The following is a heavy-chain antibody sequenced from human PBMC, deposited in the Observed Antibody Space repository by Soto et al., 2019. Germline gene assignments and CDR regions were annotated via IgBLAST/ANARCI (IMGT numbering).Heavy chain of an antibody. CDR3: ARRYGLSAFDI. V-gene: IGHV4-59*08. J-gene: IGHJ3*02. D-gene: IGHD3-10*01. CDR1: GGSISSYY. CDR2: IYYSGST. Sequence: QVQLQESGPGLVKPSETLSLTCTVSGGSISSYYWSWIRQPPGKGLEWIGDIYYSGSTNYNPSLKSRVTRSVGTSNNQFSLKLSSVTAADTAVYFCARRYGLSAFDIWGQGTMVTVSS.